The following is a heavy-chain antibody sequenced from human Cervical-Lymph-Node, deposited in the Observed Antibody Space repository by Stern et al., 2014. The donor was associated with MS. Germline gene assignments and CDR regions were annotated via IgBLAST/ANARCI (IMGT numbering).Heavy chain of an antibody. V-gene: IGHV1-69*06. J-gene: IGHJ4*02. CDR1: GDTFSSYA. CDR2: ITPVFGTT. CDR3: ARGGGLVGYFDY. D-gene: IGHD1-26*01. Sequence: QLVQSGAEAKKPGSSVKVSCKASGDTFSSYAINWVRQVPGQGLEWMGGITPVFGTTNYAQKFQGRVTITADKSTNTAYMELMTLRSEDTAVYYCARGGGLVGYFDYWGQGTLVSVSS.